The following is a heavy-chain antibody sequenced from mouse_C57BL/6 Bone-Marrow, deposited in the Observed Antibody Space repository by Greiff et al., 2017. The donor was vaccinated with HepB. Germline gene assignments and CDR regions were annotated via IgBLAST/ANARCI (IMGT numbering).Heavy chain of an antibody. CDR1: GFSFTSYG. CDR3: ARHNGDGYNAPFAY. J-gene: IGHJ3*01. D-gene: IGHD2-3*01. V-gene: IGHV2-6-1*01. CDR2: IWSDGST. Sequence: VQLQQSGPGLVAPSQSLSITCTVSGFSFTSYGVHWVRQPPGKGLEWLVVIWSDGSTTYNSALKSRLSISKDNSKSQVFLKMNSLQTDDTAMYYCARHNGDGYNAPFAYWGQGTLVTVSA.